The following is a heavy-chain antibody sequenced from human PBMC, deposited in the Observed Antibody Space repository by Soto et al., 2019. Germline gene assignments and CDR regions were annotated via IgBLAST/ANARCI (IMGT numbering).Heavy chain of an antibody. Sequence: EVQLLESGGGLVQPGGSLRLSCAASGFTFSSYAMSWVRQAPGKGLEWVSAISGSGGSTDYADAVNGRFTISRDNSKNTLYLQMNSLRAEDTAVYYCAKIQRRTSSPHWGQGTLVTVSS. CDR2: ISGSGGST. CDR3: AKIQRRTSSPH. D-gene: IGHD2-2*01. CDR1: GFTFSSYA. V-gene: IGHV3-23*01. J-gene: IGHJ4*02.